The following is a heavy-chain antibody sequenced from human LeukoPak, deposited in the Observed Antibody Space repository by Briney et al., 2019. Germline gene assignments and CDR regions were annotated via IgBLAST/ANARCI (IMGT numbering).Heavy chain of an antibody. D-gene: IGHD3-22*01. V-gene: IGHV3-23*01. CDR2: ISGSGGST. J-gene: IGHJ1*01. CDR3: AKNERVTMIVVVSLGYFQH. CDR1: GFTFSSYA. Sequence: GGSLRLSCAASGFTFSSYAMSWVRQAPGKGLEWVSAISGSGGSTYYADSVKGRFTISRDNSKNTLYLQMNSLRAEDTAVYYCAKNERVTMIVVVSLGYFQHWGQGTLVTVSS.